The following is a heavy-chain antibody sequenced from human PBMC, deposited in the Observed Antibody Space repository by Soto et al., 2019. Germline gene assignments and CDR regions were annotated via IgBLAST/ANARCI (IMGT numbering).Heavy chain of an antibody. D-gene: IGHD6-13*01. CDR1: GFTFSSYG. J-gene: IGHJ3*02. V-gene: IGHV3-30*18. Sequence: GGSLRLSCAASGFTFSSYGMHWVRQAPGKGLEWVAVISYDGSNKYYADSVKGRFTISRDNSKNTLYLQMNSLRAEDTAVYYCAKDLGYSSSRSGAFDIWGQGTMVTVSS. CDR3: AKDLGYSSSRSGAFDI. CDR2: ISYDGSNK.